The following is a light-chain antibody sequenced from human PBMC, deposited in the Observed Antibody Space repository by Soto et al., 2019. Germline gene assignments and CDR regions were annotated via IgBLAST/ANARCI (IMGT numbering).Light chain of an antibody. CDR2: HAS. Sequence: EMQITPSSSTLPASVGDRVTITCRASQSISNWLAWYQQKPGTAPKVLIYHASNLQSGVPSRFSGSGSGTEFTLTISSLQPDDFAAYYCQQYNSYSFGQGTKVDIK. V-gene: IGKV1-5*01. CDR3: QQYNSYS. CDR1: QSISNW. J-gene: IGKJ1*01.